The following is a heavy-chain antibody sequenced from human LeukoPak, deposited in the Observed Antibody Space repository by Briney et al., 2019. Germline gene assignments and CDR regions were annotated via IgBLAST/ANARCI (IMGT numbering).Heavy chain of an antibody. CDR1: GYTFTGYY. Sequence: GASVKVSCMASGYTFTGYYMHWVRQAPGQGLEWMGRINPNSGGTNYAQKFQGRVTMTRDTSISTAYMELSRLRSDDTAVYYCAMLTVTTSSDFVYWGQGTLVTVSS. D-gene: IGHD4-17*01. CDR2: INPNSGGT. CDR3: AMLTVTTSSDFVY. J-gene: IGHJ4*02. V-gene: IGHV1-2*06.